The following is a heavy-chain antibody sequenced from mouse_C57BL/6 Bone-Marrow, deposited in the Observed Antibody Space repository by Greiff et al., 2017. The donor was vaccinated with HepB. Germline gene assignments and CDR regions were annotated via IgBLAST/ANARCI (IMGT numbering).Heavy chain of an antibody. J-gene: IGHJ4*01. CDR2: IHPNSGST. Sequence: VQLKQPGAELVKPGASVKLSCKASGYTFTSYWMHWVKQRPGQGLEWIGMIHPNSGSTNYNEKFKSKATLTVDKSSSTAYMQLSSLTSEDSAVYYCARILRRGAMDYWGQGTSVTVSS. CDR3: ARILRRGAMDY. V-gene: IGHV1-64*01. CDR1: GYTFTSYW. D-gene: IGHD2-12*01.